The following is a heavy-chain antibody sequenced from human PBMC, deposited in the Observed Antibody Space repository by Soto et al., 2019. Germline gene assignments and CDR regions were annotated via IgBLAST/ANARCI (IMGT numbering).Heavy chain of an antibody. CDR1: GYTFTTYG. CDR3: ARTDKGDYVSPLVN. J-gene: IGHJ4*02. Sequence: QIHLVQSGGEVKKPGASVKVSCKTSGYTFTTYGITWVRQAPGQGLEWMGWITPFNDNTNYAQNLQGRVTMTTDTSTNTAYLELRRLTSDDTAVYYCARTDKGDYVSPLVNWGQGHLVTVSA. CDR2: ITPFNDNT. V-gene: IGHV1-18*01. D-gene: IGHD4-17*01.